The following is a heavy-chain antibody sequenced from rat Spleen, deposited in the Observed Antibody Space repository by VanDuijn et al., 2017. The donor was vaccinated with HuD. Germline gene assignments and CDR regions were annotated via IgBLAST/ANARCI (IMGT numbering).Heavy chain of an antibody. CDR2: ISYDGGST. V-gene: IGHV5-20*01. Sequence: EVQLVESGGGLVQPGRSLKLSCAASGFTFSDYYMAWVRQAPTKGLEWVASISYDGGSTYYRDSVKGRFTISRDNAKSSLYLQMDSLRSEDTATYYCARHGPIGTTGDWFAYWGQGTLVTVSS. D-gene: IGHD1-5*01. CDR1: GFTFSDYY. J-gene: IGHJ3*01. CDR3: ARHGPIGTTGDWFAY.